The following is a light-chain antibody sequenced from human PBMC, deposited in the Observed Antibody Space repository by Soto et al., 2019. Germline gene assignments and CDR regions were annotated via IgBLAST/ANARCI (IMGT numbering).Light chain of an antibody. CDR3: QQSHRNLLI. J-gene: IGKJ3*01. Sequence: DIQMTQSPSSLSASVGDRVVITCRASQTIGSHLNWYQQKPGKAPHLLIYDVASLESGVPSRFSGSGSGTDFTLTISNLQPEDFATYYCQQSHRNLLIFGPGTKVDMK. CDR1: QTIGSH. V-gene: IGKV1-39*01. CDR2: DVA.